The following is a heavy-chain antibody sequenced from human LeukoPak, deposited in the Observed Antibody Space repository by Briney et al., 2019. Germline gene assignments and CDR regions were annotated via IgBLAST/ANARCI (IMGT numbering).Heavy chain of an antibody. Sequence: ASVKVSCKASGYTFTSYGISWVRQAPGQGHEWMGWISAYNGNTNYAQKLQGRVTMTTDTSTSTAYMELRSLRSDDTAVYYCASSSITMVRGVALGMDVWGKGTTVTVSS. J-gene: IGHJ6*04. V-gene: IGHV1-18*04. CDR2: ISAYNGNT. CDR3: ASSSITMVRGVALGMDV. CDR1: GYTFTSYG. D-gene: IGHD3-10*01.